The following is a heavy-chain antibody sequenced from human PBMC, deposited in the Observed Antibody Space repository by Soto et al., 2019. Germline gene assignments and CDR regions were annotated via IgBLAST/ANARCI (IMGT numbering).Heavy chain of an antibody. CDR1: GGSFSGYY. D-gene: IGHD3-10*01. Sequence: PSETLSLTCVVHGGSFSGYYWSWIRQPPGKGLEWIGEINHSGSTNYNPSLKSRVTISVDTSKNQFSLKLSSVTAADTAVYYCAGDGSGSSWYYYGMDVWGQGTTVTVSS. J-gene: IGHJ6*02. CDR3: AGDGSGSSWYYYGMDV. V-gene: IGHV4-34*01. CDR2: INHSGST.